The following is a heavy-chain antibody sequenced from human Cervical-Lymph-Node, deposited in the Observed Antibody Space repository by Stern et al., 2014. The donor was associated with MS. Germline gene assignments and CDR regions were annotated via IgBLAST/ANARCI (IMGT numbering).Heavy chain of an antibody. CDR1: GGTFNNYA. CDR2: IVPIFATT. D-gene: IGHD4-23*01. V-gene: IGHV1-69*01. Sequence: QVQLVQSGAEVKKPGSSVKVSCKASGGTFNNYAISWVRQAPGQGLEWMGGIVPIFATTNYAQNFQGRVTITADESTNTAYMELSSLRSDDTAVFYCARAWGGSPYDFGGYYGMDIWGQGTAVTVSS. CDR3: ARAWGGSPYDFGGYYGMDI. J-gene: IGHJ6*02.